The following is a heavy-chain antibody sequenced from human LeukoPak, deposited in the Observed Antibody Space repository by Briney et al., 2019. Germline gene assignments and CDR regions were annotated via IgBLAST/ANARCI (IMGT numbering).Heavy chain of an antibody. V-gene: IGHV3-9*01. J-gene: IGHJ3*02. D-gene: IGHD2-2*01. CDR2: ISWNSGSI. CDR1: GFTFDDYA. CDR3: AKDSEEGYCSSTSCSLGAFDI. Sequence: GRSLRLSCAASGFTFDDYAMRWVRQAPGKGLEWVSGISWNSGSIGYADSVKGRFTISRDNAKNSLYLQMNSLRAEDTALYYCAKDSEEGYCSSTSCSLGAFDIWGQGTMVTVSS.